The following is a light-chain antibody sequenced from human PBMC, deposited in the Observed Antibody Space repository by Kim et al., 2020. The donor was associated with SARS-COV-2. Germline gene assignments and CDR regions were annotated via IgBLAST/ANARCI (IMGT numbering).Light chain of an antibody. CDR1: NIGSKS. CDR2: YDS. J-gene: IGLJ2*01. V-gene: IGLV3-21*04. CDR3: QVWDSSSDHPV. Sequence: SYELTQPPSVSVAPGKTARITCGGNNIGSKSVHWYQQKPGQAPVVVLYYDSNRPSGIPERFPGSNSGNTATLTISRVEAGDEADYYCQVWDSSSDHPVFGGGTQLTV.